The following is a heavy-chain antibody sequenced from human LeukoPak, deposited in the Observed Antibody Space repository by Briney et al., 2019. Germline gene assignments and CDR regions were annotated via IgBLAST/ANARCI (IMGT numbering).Heavy chain of an antibody. J-gene: IGHJ1*01. CDR2: IKQDGSEK. Sequence: GGSLRLSCAASGFTFSSYWMSWVRQAPGTGLEWVANIKQDGSEKLYVDSVKGRFTISRDNAKNSLYLQMSSLRAEDTAVYYCARLQGYDSRTEGGQGTLVTVSS. D-gene: IGHD3-22*01. V-gene: IGHV3-7*01. CDR1: GFTFSSYW. CDR3: ARLQGYDSRTE.